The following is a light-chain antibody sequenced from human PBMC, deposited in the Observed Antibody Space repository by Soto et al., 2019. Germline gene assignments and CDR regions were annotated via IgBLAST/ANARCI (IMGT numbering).Light chain of an antibody. Sequence: QSALTQPASVSGSPGKSITISCTGTHSDIGNYNYVSWYQHLPGKAPKLMIYDVGSRPSGVSSRFSGSKSGNTASLAISGLQAEDEADYYCNSYREDHPRFYVFGTGTKVTVL. V-gene: IGLV2-14*03. CDR3: NSYREDHPRFYV. CDR1: HSDIGNYNY. CDR2: DVG. J-gene: IGLJ1*01.